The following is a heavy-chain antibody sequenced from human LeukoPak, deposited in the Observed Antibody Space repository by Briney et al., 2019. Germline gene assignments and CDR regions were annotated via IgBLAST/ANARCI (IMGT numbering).Heavy chain of an antibody. CDR3: ARRAGGSSCHVDY. J-gene: IGHJ4*02. D-gene: IGHD6-6*01. V-gene: IGHV4-30-2*06. CDR2: IYHSGST. CDR1: GVSLTSGAYKGGYY. Sequence: SETLSLTCNVSGVSLTSGAYKGGYYWSWIRQSPGKGLEWIGYIYHSGSTYYNPSLKSRVTISVDRSKNQFSLKLSSVTAADTAVYYCARRAGGSSCHVDYWGQGTLVTVSS.